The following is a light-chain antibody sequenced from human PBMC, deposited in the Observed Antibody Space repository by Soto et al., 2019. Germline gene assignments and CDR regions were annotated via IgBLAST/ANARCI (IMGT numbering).Light chain of an antibody. CDR1: SAHIASNA. CDR3: ATWADSLRTYV. J-gene: IGLJ1*01. V-gene: IGLV1-44*01. CDR2: SDN. Sequence: QSVLTQPPSASGTPGQGVTISCSGSSAHIASNALTWFQQLPGTAPTLLFYSDNHRPSGVPDRFSGSKSGTSASLAISGLQSDDEADYYCATWADSLRTYVFGTETKVTV.